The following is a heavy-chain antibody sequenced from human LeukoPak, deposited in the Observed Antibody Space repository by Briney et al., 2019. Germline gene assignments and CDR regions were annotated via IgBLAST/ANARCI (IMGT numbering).Heavy chain of an antibody. J-gene: IGHJ4*02. Sequence: QTGGSLRLSCAASGFIFSDYALHWVRQAPGKGLEWVAVISYDGSNKYYADSVKGRFTISRDNSKNTLYLQMNSLRAEDTAVYYCAKGRIAVAGCEGCYFDYWGQGTLVTVSS. CDR3: AKGRIAVAGCEGCYFDY. CDR2: ISYDGSNK. D-gene: IGHD6-19*01. CDR1: GFIFSDYA. V-gene: IGHV3-30*04.